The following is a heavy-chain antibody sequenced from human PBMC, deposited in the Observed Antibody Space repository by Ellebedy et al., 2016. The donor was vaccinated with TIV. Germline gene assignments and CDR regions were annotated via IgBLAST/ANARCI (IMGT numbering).Heavy chain of an antibody. D-gene: IGHD2-15*01. Sequence: SETLSLTXTVSGGSITSGAYAWSWIRQPPGKAPEWIAYIYFRGNTYYNPSLKSRVTLAVDRSKNQFSLKVDSVTAADTAMYYCAREGGRGSNWFDPWGQGTLVTVSS. V-gene: IGHV4-30-2*01. CDR2: IYFRGNT. CDR1: GGSITSGAYA. CDR3: AREGGRGSNWFDP. J-gene: IGHJ5*02.